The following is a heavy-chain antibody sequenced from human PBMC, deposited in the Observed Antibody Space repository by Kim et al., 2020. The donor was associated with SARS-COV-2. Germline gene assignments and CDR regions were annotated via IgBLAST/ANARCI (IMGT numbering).Heavy chain of an antibody. CDR3: ARGLLYTYGLLYAMDV. CDR2: ISYDGSDK. D-gene: IGHD5-18*01. V-gene: IGHV3-30*03. J-gene: IGHJ6*02. CDR1: GFTFSSCG. Sequence: GGSLRLSCAVSGFTFSSCGMHWVRQAPGKGLEWVSTISYDGSDKYYVDSVKGRFTISRDNSKNTLYLQMNSLRDEDTAVYYCARGLLYTYGLLYAMDVWGQGTTVTVSS.